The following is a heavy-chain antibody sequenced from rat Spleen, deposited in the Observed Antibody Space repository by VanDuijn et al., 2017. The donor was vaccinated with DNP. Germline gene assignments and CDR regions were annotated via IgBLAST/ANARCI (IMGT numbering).Heavy chain of an antibody. CDR1: GYSITSNY. J-gene: IGHJ3*01. V-gene: IGHV3-1*01. Sequence: EVQLQESGPGLVKPSQSLSLTCSVTGYSITSNYWGWIRKFPGNKMEWMGYISYSGSTGYNPSLKSRISITRDTSKNQFFLQLNSITTEDTATYYCARHDGSTDWFAYWGQGTLVTVSS. CDR2: ISYSGST. CDR3: ARHDGSTDWFAY. D-gene: IGHD1-12*02.